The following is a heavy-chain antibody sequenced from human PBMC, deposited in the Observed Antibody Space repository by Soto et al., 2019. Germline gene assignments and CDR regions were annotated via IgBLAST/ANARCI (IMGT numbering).Heavy chain of an antibody. CDR2: IYSGGST. CDR3: ARVFDYFWGGDRPDVLDF. D-gene: IGHD3-16*01. Sequence: GGSLRLSCAASGFTVSSNYMSWVRQAPGKGLEWVSVIYSGGSTYYADSVKGRFTISRDNSKNTLYLQMSSLRAEDTAVYYCARVFDYFWGGDRPDVLDFWGQGSMVIVSS. V-gene: IGHV3-66*01. J-gene: IGHJ3*01. CDR1: GFTVSSNY.